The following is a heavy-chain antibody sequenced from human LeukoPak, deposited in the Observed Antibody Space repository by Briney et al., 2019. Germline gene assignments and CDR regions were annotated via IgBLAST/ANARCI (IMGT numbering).Heavy chain of an antibody. V-gene: IGHV1-18*01. J-gene: IGHJ1*01. CDR1: GYTFNSYG. CDR3: TRDARFEYSRFYYSDE. D-gene: IGHD6-6*01. CDR2: INKNNSNK. Sequence: ASVKVSCTASGYTFNSYGLTWVRQAPGQGLEWMASINKNNSNKCYAHKFQGRITLTITNTKKSAYKELTGLRSDDTATYYCTRDARFEYSRFYYSDEWGQGSLVTVSS.